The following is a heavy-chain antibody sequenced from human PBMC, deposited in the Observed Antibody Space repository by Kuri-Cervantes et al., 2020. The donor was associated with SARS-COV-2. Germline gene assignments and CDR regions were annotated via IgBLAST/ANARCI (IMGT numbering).Heavy chain of an antibody. V-gene: IGHV4-61*01. D-gene: IGHD2-21*01. CDR2: IYYRGSI. J-gene: IGHJ4*02. CDR3: ARGVDYCGYDWPPCY. Sequence: GSLRLSCTVPGGSVSSGSYYWSWIRQPPGKGLEWIGYIYYRGSIRYNPSLKSRVTISVETSNNQFSLTLSSVTASDTAVYYCARGVDYCGYDWPPCYWGQGALVTVYS. CDR1: GGSVSSGSYY.